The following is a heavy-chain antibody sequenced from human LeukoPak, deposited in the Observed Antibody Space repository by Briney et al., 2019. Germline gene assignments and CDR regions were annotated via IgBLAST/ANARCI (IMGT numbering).Heavy chain of an antibody. Sequence: SETLSLTCTVSGGSISSYYWSWIRQPPGKGLEWIGYIYYSGSTNYNPSLKSRVTISVDTSKNQFSLKLSSVTAADTAVYYCARDYRYSSSWANWFDPWGQGTLVTVSS. CDR2: IYYSGST. J-gene: IGHJ5*02. D-gene: IGHD6-13*01. CDR3: ARDYRYSSSWANWFDP. V-gene: IGHV4-59*01. CDR1: GGSISSYY.